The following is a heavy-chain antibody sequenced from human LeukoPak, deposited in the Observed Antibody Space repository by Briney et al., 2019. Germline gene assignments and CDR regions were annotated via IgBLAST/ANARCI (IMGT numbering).Heavy chain of an antibody. V-gene: IGHV1-69*05. CDR1: GGTFSSYA. CDR3: AREGYCGGDCYQFDY. D-gene: IGHD2-21*02. J-gene: IGHJ4*02. CDR2: IIPIFGTA. Sequence: SVKVSCKASGGTFSSYAISWVRQAPGQGLEWMGRIIPIFGTANYAQKFQGRVMITTDESTSTAYMELSSLRSEDTAVYYCAREGYCGGDCYQFDYWGQGTLVTVSS.